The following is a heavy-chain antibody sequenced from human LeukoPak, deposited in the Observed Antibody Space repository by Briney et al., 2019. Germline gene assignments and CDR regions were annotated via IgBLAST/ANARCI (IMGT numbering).Heavy chain of an antibody. Sequence: SETLSLTCTVSGVSISSNDYYWSWIRQPPGKGLEWIGYIYYSGSTYYNPSLKSRVTISVDTSKNQFSLKLSSVTAADTAVYYCARDGYNRNFDYWGQGTLVTVSS. CDR2: IYYSGST. V-gene: IGHV4-30-4*02. D-gene: IGHD5-24*01. J-gene: IGHJ4*02. CDR1: GVSISSNDYY. CDR3: ARDGYNRNFDY.